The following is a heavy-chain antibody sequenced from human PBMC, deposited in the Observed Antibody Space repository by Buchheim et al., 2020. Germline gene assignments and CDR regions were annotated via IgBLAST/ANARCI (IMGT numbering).Heavy chain of an antibody. V-gene: IGHV3-30-3*01. J-gene: IGHJ4*02. D-gene: IGHD3-10*01. CDR2: ISYDGINK. CDR3: ARGESNYYGPLDY. Sequence: QVQLVESGGGVVQPGRSLRLSCAASGFTFRSYAMHWVRQAPGKGLEWVAVISYDGINKYCADSVKGRFTISRDNSKNMLYLQMSSLRAEDTSLYYCARGESNYYGPLDYWGQGTL. CDR1: GFTFRSYA.